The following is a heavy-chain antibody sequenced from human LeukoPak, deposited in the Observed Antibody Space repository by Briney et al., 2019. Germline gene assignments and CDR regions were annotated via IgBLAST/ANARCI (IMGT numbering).Heavy chain of an antibody. J-gene: IGHJ4*02. CDR2: IYHSGST. CDR1: GGSISSSNW. Sequence: SETLSLTCAVSGGSISSSNWWSWVRQPPGKGLEWIGEIYHSGSTNYNPSLKSRVTISVDKSKNQFSLKLSSVTAADTAVYYCARVERGYYDILTGYYSGYYFDYWGQGTLVTVSS. CDR3: ARVERGYYDILTGYYSGYYFDY. D-gene: IGHD3-9*01. V-gene: IGHV4-4*02.